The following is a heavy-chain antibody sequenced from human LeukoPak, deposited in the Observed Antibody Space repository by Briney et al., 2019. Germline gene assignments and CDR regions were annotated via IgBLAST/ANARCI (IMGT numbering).Heavy chain of an antibody. D-gene: IGHD2-2*01. Sequence: ASVKVSCKASGYTFTGYYMHWVRQAPGQGLEWMGWINPNSGGTNYAQKFQGRVTMTRDTSISTAYMELSRLRSDDTAVYYCARDGAPLYCSSTSCYLYYFDYWGQGTLVTVSS. V-gene: IGHV1-2*02. CDR2: INPNSGGT. CDR3: ARDGAPLYCSSTSCYLYYFDY. J-gene: IGHJ4*02. CDR1: GYTFTGYY.